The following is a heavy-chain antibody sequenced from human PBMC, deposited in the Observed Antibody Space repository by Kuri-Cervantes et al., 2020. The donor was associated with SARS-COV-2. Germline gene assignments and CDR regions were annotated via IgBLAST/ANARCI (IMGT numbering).Heavy chain of an antibody. J-gene: IGHJ4*02. Sequence: GGSLRLSCAASGFSFGAYGMNWVRQGPRKGLEWVSGISGSGATTYYADSVKGRFTISRDNSKNTLYLQMDSLRADDTAVYYCVKDYYGSGINWIFDSWGQGALVTVSS. D-gene: IGHD3-10*01. V-gene: IGHV3-23*01. CDR2: ISGSGATT. CDR1: GFSFGAYG. CDR3: VKDYYGSGINWIFDS.